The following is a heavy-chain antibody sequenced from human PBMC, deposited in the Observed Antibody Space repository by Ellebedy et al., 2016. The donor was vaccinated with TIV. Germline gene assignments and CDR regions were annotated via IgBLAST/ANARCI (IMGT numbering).Heavy chain of an antibody. Sequence: SETLSLTXTVSGFSISGGYYWGWIRQPPGKGLEWIGSMFHSGSTYFNPSLKSRVTISADKSKNQFFLRLTSVTAADTAVYYCARALSRGWYLFNYWGQGTLVTVSS. J-gene: IGHJ4*02. CDR3: ARALSRGWYLFNY. V-gene: IGHV4-38-2*02. CDR2: MFHSGST. CDR1: GFSISGGYY. D-gene: IGHD6-19*01.